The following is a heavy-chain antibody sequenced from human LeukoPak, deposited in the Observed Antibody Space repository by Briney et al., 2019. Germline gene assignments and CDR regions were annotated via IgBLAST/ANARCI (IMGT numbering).Heavy chain of an antibody. CDR3: ARDAPQYCSTATCYTGWFDP. Sequence: PSQTLSLTCTVSGGSISSGGYYWSWIRQPPGKGLEWIGYIYDSGSTYYNPSLKSRVTISVDGSKNQFSLKLNSVTAADTAVYYCARDAPQYCSTATCYTGWFDPWGQGTLVTVSS. J-gene: IGHJ5*02. D-gene: IGHD2-2*02. V-gene: IGHV4-30-2*01. CDR2: IYDSGST. CDR1: GGSISSGGYY.